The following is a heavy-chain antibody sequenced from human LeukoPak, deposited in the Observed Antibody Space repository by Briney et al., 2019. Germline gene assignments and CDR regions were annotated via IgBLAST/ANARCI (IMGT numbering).Heavy chain of an antibody. CDR2: INYRGNT. D-gene: IGHD5/OR15-5a*01. J-gene: IGHJ3*02. Sequence: PSETLSLTCTVSGGYISSDDHNWGWIRQPPGKGLEWLGKINYRGNTHHNPSLKSRVTISVDTSKNQFSLKLNSVTAADTAEYYCARGSRGPSVFDIWGQGTMVTVSS. V-gene: IGHV4-39*07. CDR1: GGYISSDDHN. CDR3: ARGSRGPSVFDI.